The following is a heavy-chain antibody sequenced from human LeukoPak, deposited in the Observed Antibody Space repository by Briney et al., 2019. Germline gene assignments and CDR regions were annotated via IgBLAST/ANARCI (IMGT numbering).Heavy chain of an antibody. CDR3: VTGYSSGLNDY. CDR2: ISSSSSTI. D-gene: IGHD6-19*01. Sequence: GGSLRLSCAASGFTFSSCSMNWVRQAPGKGLEWVSYISSSSSTIYYADSVKGRFTISRDNAKNSLCLQMNSLRAEDTALYHCVTGYSSGLNDYWGQGTLVTVSS. V-gene: IGHV3-48*04. CDR1: GFTFSSCS. J-gene: IGHJ4*02.